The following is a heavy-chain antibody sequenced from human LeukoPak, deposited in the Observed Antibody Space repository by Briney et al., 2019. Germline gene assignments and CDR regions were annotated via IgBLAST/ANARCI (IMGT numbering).Heavy chain of an antibody. J-gene: IGHJ4*02. CDR2: IVVGSGNT. D-gene: IGHD6-19*01. CDR1: GFTFTSSA. V-gene: IGHV1-58*01. CDR3: AVVDSSGWYCHDY. Sequence: ASVKVSCKASGFTFTSSAVQWVRQARGQRLEWIGWIVVGSGNTNYAQKFQERVTITRDMSTSTAYMELSSLRSEDTAVYYCAVVDSSGWYCHDYWGQGTLVTVSS.